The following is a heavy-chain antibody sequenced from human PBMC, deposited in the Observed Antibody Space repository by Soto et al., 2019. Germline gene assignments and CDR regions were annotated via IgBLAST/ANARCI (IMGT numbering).Heavy chain of an antibody. CDR1: GGTFSSYT. J-gene: IGHJ4*02. Sequence: QVQLVQSGAEVKKPGSSVKVSCKASGGTFSSYTISWVRQAPGQGLEWMGRIIPILGIANYAQKFQGRVTITADKSTSTAYMELSSLRAEDTAVYYCASPPYVGSSLLGYWGKGTLVTVSS. CDR2: IIPILGIA. CDR3: ASPPYVGSSLLGY. D-gene: IGHD6-13*01. V-gene: IGHV1-69*02.